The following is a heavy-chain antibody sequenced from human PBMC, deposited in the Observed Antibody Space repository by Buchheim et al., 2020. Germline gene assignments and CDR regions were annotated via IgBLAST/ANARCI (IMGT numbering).Heavy chain of an antibody. CDR2: INPNNGDT. J-gene: IGHJ6*02. V-gene: IGHV1-2*02. Sequence: QVQLVQSGAEVKKPGASVKVSCKASGYTITGYYMHWVRQAPGQGLEWMGWINPNNGDTNYAQKFQGRVTMTRDTSLSTVSMELSRLRSDDTAVYYCARFHYDTSMDVWGQGTT. CDR3: ARFHYDTSMDV. D-gene: IGHD3-22*01. CDR1: GYTITGYY.